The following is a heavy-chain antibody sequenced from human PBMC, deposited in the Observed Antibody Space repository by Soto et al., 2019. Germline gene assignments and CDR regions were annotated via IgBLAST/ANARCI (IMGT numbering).Heavy chain of an antibody. CDR1: GGYIRNSGDY. D-gene: IGHD2-15*01. CDR2: IYYSGST. V-gene: IGHV4-39*01. CDR3: ARHGVDNIVVVVAANTGFDY. Sequence: SQMLPHSSSVAGGYIRNSGDYRGRINKPPGKGLEWIGSIYYSGSTYYNPSLKSRVTISVDTSKNQFSLKLSSVTAADTAVYYCARHGVDNIVVVVAANTGFDYRGQGTLGTRSS. J-gene: IGHJ4*02.